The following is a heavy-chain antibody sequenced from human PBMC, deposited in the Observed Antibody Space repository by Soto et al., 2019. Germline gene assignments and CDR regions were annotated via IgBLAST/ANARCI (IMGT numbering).Heavy chain of an antibody. CDR1: GYTFTKYW. Sequence: PGESLKISCKASGYTFTKYWIGWVRQLSGKGLEWMGIIYPGDSETRYSPSFQGQVTISVDRSTTTAYLQRSSLKASDSATFYCSRQVEDTVVEGVAMGSFDIWGQGAMVTVSS. V-gene: IGHV5-51*01. CDR3: SRQVEDTVVEGVAMGSFDI. D-gene: IGHD2-15*01. J-gene: IGHJ3*02. CDR2: IYPGDSET.